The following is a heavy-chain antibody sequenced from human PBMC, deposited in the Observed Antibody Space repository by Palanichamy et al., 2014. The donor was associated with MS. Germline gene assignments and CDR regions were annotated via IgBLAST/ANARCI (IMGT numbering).Heavy chain of an antibody. Sequence: EVQLVESGGGLVQPGGSLRLSCSASGFTFSSYDMQWVRQAPGKGLEYVSGISSSGGSTYYADSVKGRFTISRDNSKNTLYLQMNSLRAEDTAVYYCVKPESDSYYYGPGDYWGQGSLVTVSS. CDR3: VKPESDSYYYGPGDY. D-gene: IGHD3-10*01. CDR2: ISSSGGST. J-gene: IGHJ4*02. V-gene: IGHV3-64D*06. CDR1: GFTFSSYD.